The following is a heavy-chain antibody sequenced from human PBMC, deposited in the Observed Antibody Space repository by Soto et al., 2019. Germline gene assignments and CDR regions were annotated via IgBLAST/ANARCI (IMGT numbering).Heavy chain of an antibody. CDR2: INHSGST. CDR3: ARVSDIFTGYYRVLVY. V-gene: IGHV4-34*01. CDR1: GGCICGYY. D-gene: IGHD3-9*01. Sequence: SVNCPVGGGCICGYYWSYISQPPGKGLEWIGEINHSGSTNYNPSLKSRVTISVDTSKNQFSLKLSSVTAADTAVFYCARVSDIFTGYYRVLVYWGQGTLVTVSS. J-gene: IGHJ4*02.